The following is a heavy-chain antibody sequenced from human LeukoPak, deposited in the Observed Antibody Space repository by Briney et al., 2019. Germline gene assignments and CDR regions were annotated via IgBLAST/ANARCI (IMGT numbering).Heavy chain of an antibody. V-gene: IGHV4-30-2*01. Sequence: SETLSLTCTVSGDSISSGGYYWSWIRQPPGKGLEWIGYIYHSGSTYYNPSLKSRVTISVDRSKNQFSLKLSSVTAADTAVYYCARAGPYYDFYYMDVWGKGTTVTVSS. CDR2: IYHSGST. CDR3: ARAGPYYDFYYMDV. CDR1: GDSISSGGYY. D-gene: IGHD3-3*01. J-gene: IGHJ6*03.